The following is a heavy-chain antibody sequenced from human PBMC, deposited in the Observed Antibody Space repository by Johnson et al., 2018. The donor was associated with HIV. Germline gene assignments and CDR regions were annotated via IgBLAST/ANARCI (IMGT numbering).Heavy chain of an antibody. Sequence: QVQLVESGGGVVQPGGSLRLSCAASGFTFSSYGMHWVRQAPGKGLEWVAFIRYDGNNKYYGDSVKGRFTISRDNSKNTLYLQMNSLRAEDTAVYYCVKDSNEGGNWFTSDAFDIWGQGTIVTVSS. D-gene: IGHD1-20*01. CDR3: VKDSNEGGNWFTSDAFDI. J-gene: IGHJ3*02. V-gene: IGHV3-30*02. CDR2: IRYDGNNK. CDR1: GFTFSSYG.